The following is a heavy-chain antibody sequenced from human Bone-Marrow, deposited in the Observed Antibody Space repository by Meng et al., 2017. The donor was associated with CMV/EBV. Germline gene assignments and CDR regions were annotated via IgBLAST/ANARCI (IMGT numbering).Heavy chain of an antibody. J-gene: IGHJ6*02. Sequence: GGPLRFSCVAVGLHFSSYWLSWVRQAPGKGLEWVANINQDENEKYYVDSVKGRFTISRDNAKNSMYLQMNSLRAEDTAVYYCARILYCSSTSCYTDYYYGMDVWGQGTTVTVSS. CDR3: ARILYCSSTSCYTDYYYGMDV. CDR1: GLHFSSYW. V-gene: IGHV3-7*03. D-gene: IGHD2-2*02. CDR2: INQDENEK.